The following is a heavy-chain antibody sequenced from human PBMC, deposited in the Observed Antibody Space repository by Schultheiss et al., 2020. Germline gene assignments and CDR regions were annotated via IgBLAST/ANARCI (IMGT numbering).Heavy chain of an antibody. CDR2: INPNSGGT. D-gene: IGHD3-10*01. J-gene: IGHJ6*03. Sequence: GSVKVSCKASGYTFTGYYMHWVRQAPGQGLEWMGWINPNSGGTNYAQKFQGRVTITADKSTSTAYMELSSLRSEDTAVYYCARDLITMVRGAYYYYYMDVWGKGTTVTVSS. CDR3: ARDLITMVRGAYYYYYMDV. CDR1: GYTFTGYY. V-gene: IGHV1-2*02.